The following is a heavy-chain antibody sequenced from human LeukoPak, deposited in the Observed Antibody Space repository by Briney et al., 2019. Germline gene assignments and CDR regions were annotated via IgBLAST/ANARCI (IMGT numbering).Heavy chain of an antibody. CDR2: ISSSSSYI. D-gene: IGHD3-10*01. J-gene: IGHJ4*02. V-gene: IGHV3-21*01. CDR1: GFTFSSYS. CDR3: AKDLHYGSADY. Sequence: GGSLRLSCAASGFTFSSYSMNWVRQAPGKGLEWVSSISSSSSYIYYADSVKGRFTISRDNARNALYLQMNSLRAEDTAVYYCAKDLHYGSADYWGQGTLVTVSS.